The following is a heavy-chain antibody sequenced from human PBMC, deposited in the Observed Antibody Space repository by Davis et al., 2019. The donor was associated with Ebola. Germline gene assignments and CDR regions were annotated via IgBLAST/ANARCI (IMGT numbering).Heavy chain of an antibody. CDR3: AKDRRRGYSYGYFDY. D-gene: IGHD5-18*01. CDR2: ISSSSSYI. Sequence: GESLKISCAAFGFTFSSYAMSWVRQAPGKGLEWVSSISSSSSYIYYADSVKGRFTISRDNAKNSLSLQMNSLRAEDTALYYCAKDRRRGYSYGYFDYWGQGTLVTVSS. J-gene: IGHJ4*02. CDR1: GFTFSSYA. V-gene: IGHV3-21*04.